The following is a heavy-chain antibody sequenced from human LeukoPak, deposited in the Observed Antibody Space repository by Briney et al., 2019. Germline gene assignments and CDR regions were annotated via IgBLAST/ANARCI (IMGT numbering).Heavy chain of an antibody. D-gene: IGHD6-13*01. Sequence: GGSLRLSCAASGFTFSSYSMNWVRQAPGKGLEWVSYISSSSSTIYYADSVKGRFTISRDNAKNSLYLQTNSLRAEDTAVYYCARDYSGIAAAGTIDYWGQGTLVTVSS. V-gene: IGHV3-48*01. CDR3: ARDYSGIAAAGTIDY. J-gene: IGHJ4*02. CDR2: ISSSSSTI. CDR1: GFTFSSYS.